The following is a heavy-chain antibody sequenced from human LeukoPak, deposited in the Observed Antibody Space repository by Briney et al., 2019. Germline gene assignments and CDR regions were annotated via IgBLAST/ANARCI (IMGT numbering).Heavy chain of an antibody. V-gene: IGHV3-74*01. CDR3: AIGPNSFDS. CDR1: GFSFSNYW. CDR2: MNSDGSAT. Sequence: GGSLRLSCAASGFSFSNYWMHWVRQAPGKGLVWVTRMNSDGSATYYADSVQGRFTISRDNAKNTLYLQMNSLRAEDTAMYFCAIGPNSFDSWGQGTLVTVSS. J-gene: IGHJ4*02.